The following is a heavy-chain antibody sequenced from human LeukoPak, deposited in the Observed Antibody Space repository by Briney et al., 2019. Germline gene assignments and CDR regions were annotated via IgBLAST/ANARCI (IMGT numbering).Heavy chain of an antibody. V-gene: IGHV4-34*01. CDR2: IYHSGST. CDR3: ARDASHHMDV. CDR1: GGSFSGYY. J-gene: IGHJ6*03. Sequence: SETLSLTCAVYGGSFSGYYWSWIRQPPGKGLAWIGSIYHSGSTYYNPSLKSRVTISVDTSKNQFSLTLSSVTAADTAVYYCARDASHHMDVWGKGTTVTVSS. D-gene: IGHD3-16*01.